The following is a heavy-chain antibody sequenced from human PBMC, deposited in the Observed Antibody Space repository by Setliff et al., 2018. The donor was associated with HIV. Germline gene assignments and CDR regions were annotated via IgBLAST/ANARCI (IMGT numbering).Heavy chain of an antibody. J-gene: IGHJ5*02. CDR1: GGSFGVYR. Sequence: RLSETLSLTCTISGGSFGVYRWSWIRQSAGGGLEWIGRIDSSGTTDYKPSLKGRVAISVDTSRNQFSLRVTSVTAADTAVYFCARDRHSSGLGSYGPWGPGILVTVSS. CDR2: IDSSGTT. D-gene: IGHD3-10*01. CDR3: ARDRHSSGLGSYGP. V-gene: IGHV4-4*07.